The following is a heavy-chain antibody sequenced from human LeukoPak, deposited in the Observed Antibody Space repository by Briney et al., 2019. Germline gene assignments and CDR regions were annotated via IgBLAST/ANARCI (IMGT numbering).Heavy chain of an antibody. CDR1: GGSISSSSYY. Sequence: SETLSLTCTVSGGSISSSSYYWGWIRQPPGKGLEWIGSIYYSGSTYYNPSLKSRVPISVDTSKTQFSLKLSSVTAADTAVYYCASLSGYYYYYYYGMDVWGQGTTVTVSS. D-gene: IGHD3-3*01. CDR3: ASLSGYYYYYYYGMDV. J-gene: IGHJ6*02. V-gene: IGHV4-39*01. CDR2: IYYSGST.